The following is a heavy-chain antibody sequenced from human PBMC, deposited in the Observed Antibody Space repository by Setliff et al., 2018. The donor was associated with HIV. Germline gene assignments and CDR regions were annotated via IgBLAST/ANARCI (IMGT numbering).Heavy chain of an antibody. CDR2: VYHSGKT. CDR3: AKHDFGEGSCFDP. J-gene: IGHJ5*02. D-gene: IGHD3-16*01. CDR1: GQFISDGYY. Sequence: PSETLSLTCTVSGQFISDGYYWGWIRQPPGKGLEWIGSVYHSGKTYYNPSLKSRVTMSADTSKNHISLMLRSMTAADTAVYYCAKHDFGEGSCFDPWGQGSLVTVSS. V-gene: IGHV4-38-2*02.